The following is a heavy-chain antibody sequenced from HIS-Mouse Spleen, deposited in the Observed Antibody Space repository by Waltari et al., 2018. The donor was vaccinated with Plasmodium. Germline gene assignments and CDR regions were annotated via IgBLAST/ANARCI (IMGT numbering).Heavy chain of an antibody. Sequence: QVQLQQWGAGLLKPSEPLSLTAAVYGGSFSVYYWSWIRQPPGKGTEWIGESNHSGSTNYNPSLKSRVTISVDTSKNQFSLKLSPVTAADTAVYYCARLVVVASKDSYWGQGTLVTVSS. CDR2: SNHSGST. J-gene: IGHJ4*02. D-gene: IGHD2-15*01. CDR3: ARLVVVASKDSY. CDR1: GGSFSVYY. V-gene: IGHV4-34*01.